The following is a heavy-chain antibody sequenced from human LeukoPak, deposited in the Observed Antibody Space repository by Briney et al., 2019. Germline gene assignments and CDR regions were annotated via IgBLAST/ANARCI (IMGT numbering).Heavy chain of an antibody. V-gene: IGHV5-51*01. CDR2: IYTGDSDT. D-gene: IGHD3-10*01. CDR1: GYSFTNYW. CDR3: ARQYSGTYYRSFDY. J-gene: IGHJ4*02. Sequence: GESLKMSCKGSGYSFTNYWIGWVRQMPGKGLEWMGVIYTGDSDTRYSPSFQGQVTISADKSISTAYLQWSSLKASDTATYYCARQYSGTYYRSFDYWGQGTLVTVSS.